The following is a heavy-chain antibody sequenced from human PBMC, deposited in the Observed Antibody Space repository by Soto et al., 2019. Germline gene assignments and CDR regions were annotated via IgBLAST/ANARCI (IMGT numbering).Heavy chain of an antibody. CDR1: GFTFSDYY. Sequence: GGSLRLSCAASGFTFSDYYMSWIRQAPGKGLEWVSYISSSGSTIYYADSVKGRFTISRDNAKNSLYLQMNSLRAEDTAVYYCARVRSASYWPNYFDYWGQGTLVTVSS. V-gene: IGHV3-11*01. CDR2: ISSSGSTI. J-gene: IGHJ4*02. D-gene: IGHD2-2*01. CDR3: ARVRSASYWPNYFDY.